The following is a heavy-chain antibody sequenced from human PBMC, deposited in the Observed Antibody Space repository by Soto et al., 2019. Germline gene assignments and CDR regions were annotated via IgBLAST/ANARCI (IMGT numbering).Heavy chain of an antibody. Sequence: GASVKVSCKASGYTLTELSMHWVRQAPGQGLEWMGIINPSGGSTSYAQKFKGRVTMTRDTSTSTVYMELSSLRSEDTAVYYFAREPQKNCSSTSCNAFDIWGQGTMVTVSS. D-gene: IGHD2-2*01. CDR3: AREPQKNCSSTSCNAFDI. J-gene: IGHJ3*02. V-gene: IGHV1-46*01. CDR2: INPSGGST. CDR1: GYTLTELS.